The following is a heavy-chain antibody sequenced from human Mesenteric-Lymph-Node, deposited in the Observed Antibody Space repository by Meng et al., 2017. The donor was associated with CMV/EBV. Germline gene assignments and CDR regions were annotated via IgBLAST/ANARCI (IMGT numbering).Heavy chain of an antibody. CDR3: ARGSRLRGHGDAFDI. V-gene: IGHV4-59*01. CDR2: IYYSGST. CDR1: GGSISSYY. Sequence: SETLSLTCTVSGGSISSYYWSWIRQPPGKGLEWIGYIYYSGSTNYNPSLKSRVTMSVDTSKNQFSLKLSSVTAADTAVYYCARGSRLRGHGDAFDIWGQGTMVTVSS. J-gene: IGHJ3*02. D-gene: IGHD4-17*01.